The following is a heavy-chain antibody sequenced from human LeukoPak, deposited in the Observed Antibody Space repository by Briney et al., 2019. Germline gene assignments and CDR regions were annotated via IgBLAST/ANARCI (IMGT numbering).Heavy chain of an antibody. V-gene: IGHV4-30-2*01. Sequence: SQTLSLTCAVSGGSISSGGYSWSGIRQPPGKGLEWIGYIYHSGSTYYNPSLKSRVTISADRSKNQFSLKLSSVTAADTAVYYCARDAGFGETDYWGQGTLVTVSS. CDR3: ARDAGFGETDY. D-gene: IGHD3-10*01. CDR1: GGSISSGGYS. J-gene: IGHJ4*02. CDR2: IYHSGST.